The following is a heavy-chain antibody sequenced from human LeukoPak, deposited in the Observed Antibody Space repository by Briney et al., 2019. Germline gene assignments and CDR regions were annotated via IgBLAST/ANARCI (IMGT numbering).Heavy chain of an antibody. CDR3: AKSMVVVVVAATQTAFDI. CDR1: GFTVSSYA. V-gene: IGHV3-23*01. D-gene: IGHD2-15*01. CDR2: ISGSGGST. Sequence: PGGSLRLSCAASGFTVSSYAMSWVRQAPGKGLEWVSAISGSGGSTYYADSVKGRFTISRDNSKNTLYLQMNSLRAEDTAVYYCAKSMVVVVVAATQTAFDIWGQGTMVTVSS. J-gene: IGHJ3*02.